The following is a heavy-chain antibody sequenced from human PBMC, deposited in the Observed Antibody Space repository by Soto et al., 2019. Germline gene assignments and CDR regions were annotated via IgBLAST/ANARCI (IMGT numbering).Heavy chain of an antibody. CDR3: GRVFWSGNPPYSYSYRDV. D-gene: IGHD3-3*01. Sequence: GASVKVSCKASGYTFTSYAMHWVRQAPGQRLEWMGWINAGNGNTKYSQKFQGRVTITRDTSASTAYMELSSLRSEDTAVYYCGRVFWSGNPPYSYSYRDVGGKGPTVPFSS. J-gene: IGHJ6*03. CDR2: INAGNGNT. CDR1: GYTFTSYA. V-gene: IGHV1-3*01.